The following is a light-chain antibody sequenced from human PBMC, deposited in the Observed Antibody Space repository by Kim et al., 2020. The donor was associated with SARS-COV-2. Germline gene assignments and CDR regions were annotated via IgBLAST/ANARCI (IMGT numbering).Light chain of an antibody. CDR2: DVS. J-gene: IGLJ3*02. V-gene: IGLV2-14*03. CDR3: SSYTTSGTVV. Sequence: QSVLIQPASVSGSPGQSIAISCTGTSSDVGNYNFVSWYQQHPGKAPKLMIYDVSNRPSGVSNRFSGSKSGNTASLTISGLQAEDEADYYCSSYTTSGTVVFGGGTQLTVL. CDR1: SSDVGNYNF.